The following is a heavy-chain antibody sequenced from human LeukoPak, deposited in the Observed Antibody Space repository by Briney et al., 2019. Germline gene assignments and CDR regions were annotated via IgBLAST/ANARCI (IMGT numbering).Heavy chain of an antibody. CDR2: ISSHGVT. D-gene: IGHD3-22*01. CDR1: GFTFRRHA. Sequence: GGSLRLSCVASGFTFRRHAMHWVREAPGRGREYVSAISSHGVTYYSNSVKGRFTISRDDSKNTVYLQLDSLRTDDTAVYFCAREHYDSSGYWYFLDYWGQGAPVSVSS. V-gene: IGHV3-64*01. CDR3: AREHYDSSGYWYFLDY. J-gene: IGHJ4*02.